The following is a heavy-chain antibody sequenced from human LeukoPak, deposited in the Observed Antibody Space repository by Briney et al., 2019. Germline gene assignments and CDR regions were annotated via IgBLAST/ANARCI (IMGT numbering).Heavy chain of an antibody. CDR2: SSTNTGNT. CDR1: GYTFTSFG. D-gene: IGHD6-13*01. V-gene: IGHV1-18*01. Sequence: GASVNLSCKSSGYTFTSFGISWVRQAPGQGLEWVGWSSTNTGNTNYAQKFQGRVTMTTDTSTSTAYMEVRSLRSDDTAVYYCARDGSSSWYQNWGQGTLVTVSS. CDR3: ARDGSSSWYQN. J-gene: IGHJ4*02.